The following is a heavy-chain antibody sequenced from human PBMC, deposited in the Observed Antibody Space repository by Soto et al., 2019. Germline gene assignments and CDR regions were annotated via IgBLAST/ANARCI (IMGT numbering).Heavy chain of an antibody. CDR1: VFTFSSYS. J-gene: IGHJ4*02. Sequence: GGSLRLSCAASVFTFSSYSMNWVRQAPGKGLEWVSSISSSSSYIYYADSVKGRFTISRDNAKNSLYLQMNSLRAEDTAVYYCARARTTVTTPDYWGPGTLVTVSS. CDR2: ISSSSSYI. CDR3: ARARTTVTTPDY. D-gene: IGHD4-17*01. V-gene: IGHV3-21*01.